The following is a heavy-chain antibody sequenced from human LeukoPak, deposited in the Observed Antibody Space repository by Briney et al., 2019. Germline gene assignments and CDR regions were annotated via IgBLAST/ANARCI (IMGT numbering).Heavy chain of an antibody. CDR2: ISSSSSYI. CDR3: ARLGDRLVLGN. V-gene: IGHV3-21*01. CDR1: GFTFSSYS. Sequence: SGGSLRLSCAASGFTFSSYSMSWVRQAPGKGLEWVSSISSSSSYIYYADSVKGRFTISRDNAKNSLYLQMNNLRAEDTAVYYCARLGDRLVLGNWGQGTLVTVSS. J-gene: IGHJ4*02. D-gene: IGHD6-6*01.